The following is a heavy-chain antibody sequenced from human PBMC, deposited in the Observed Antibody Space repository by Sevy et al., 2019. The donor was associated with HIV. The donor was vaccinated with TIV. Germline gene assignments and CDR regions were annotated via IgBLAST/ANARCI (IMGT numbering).Heavy chain of an antibody. V-gene: IGHV3-23*01. J-gene: IGHJ1*01. CDR3: ANHTYSSSWYVWYFQH. Sequence: GGSLRLSCAASGFTFSSYAMSWVRQAPGKGLEWVSAISGSGGSTYYADSVKGRFTISRDNSKNTLYLQMNSLRAEDTAVYYCANHTYSSSWYVWYFQHWGQGTLVTVSS. CDR2: ISGSGGST. CDR1: GFTFSSYA. D-gene: IGHD6-13*01.